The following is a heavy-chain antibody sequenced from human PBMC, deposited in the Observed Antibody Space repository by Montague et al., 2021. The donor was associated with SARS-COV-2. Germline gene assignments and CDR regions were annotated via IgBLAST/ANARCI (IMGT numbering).Heavy chain of an antibody. Sequence: SETLSLTCTVSGASINGYYWTWIRQPAGKGLEWIGRVFSSGITNYNPSLKRRLTMSIDMSKNQFSLKMSSVTAADTAMYYCARQARGVGFDIWGQGTRVTVSS. J-gene: IGHJ3*02. V-gene: IGHV4-4*07. D-gene: IGHD3-10*01. CDR2: VFSSGIT. CDR1: GASINGYY. CDR3: ARQARGVGFDI.